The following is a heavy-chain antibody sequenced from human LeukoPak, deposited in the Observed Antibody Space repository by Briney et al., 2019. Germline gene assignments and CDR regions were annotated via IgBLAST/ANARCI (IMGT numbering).Heavy chain of an antibody. CDR3: VRAGFSDEGFDH. Sequence: GGSLRLSCAGSGFTFSRYWMTWVRQAPGKGLEWMANIKPDGSQENYVDSAKGRFTISRDNAKESLFLQMNSLRDEDTAVYYCVRAGFSDEGFDHWGQGTLVTVSS. CDR1: GFTFSRYW. V-gene: IGHV3-7*01. CDR2: IKPDGSQE. J-gene: IGHJ4*02. D-gene: IGHD2-21*01.